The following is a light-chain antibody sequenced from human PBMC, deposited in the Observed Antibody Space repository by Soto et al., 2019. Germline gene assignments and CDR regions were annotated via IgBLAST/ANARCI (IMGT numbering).Light chain of an antibody. J-gene: IGKJ5*01. V-gene: IGKV4-1*01. CDR1: QTLFYKSDNRNY. CDR2: WAS. Sequence: DIVMTQSQDSLAVSLGERATINCNSSQTLFYKSDNRNYLAWFQQRPGRPPKLLIYWASTRQSGVPDRFSGSRSGTDFTLTVGSLQAEDVAVYYFQQYYVFHVTFGQGTRLEI. CDR3: QQYYVFHVT.